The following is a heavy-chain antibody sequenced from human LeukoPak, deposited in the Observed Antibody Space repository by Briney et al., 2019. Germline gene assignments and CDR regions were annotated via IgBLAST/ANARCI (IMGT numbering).Heavy chain of an antibody. V-gene: IGHV4-39*06. CDR2: IYYSGTT. CDR1: GGSISSSSSY. Sequence: SETLSLTCTISGGSISSSSSYWGWIRQPPGKGLEWIGSIYYSGTTNYNPSLKSRVTISLDTTKNQFTLTLSSATAADTAVYYCARRGYYDSSGYGFDYWGQGTLVTVSS. J-gene: IGHJ4*02. D-gene: IGHD3-22*01. CDR3: ARRGYYDSSGYGFDY.